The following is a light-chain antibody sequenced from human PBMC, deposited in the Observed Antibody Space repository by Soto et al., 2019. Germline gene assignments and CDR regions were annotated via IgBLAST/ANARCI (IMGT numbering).Light chain of an antibody. CDR1: QNISSY. V-gene: IGKV3-20*01. CDR2: GTF. Sequence: IVLTQSPATLSLSPGNRATLSCRASQNISSYLIWYQQKPGQSPRVLIYGTFSRATGIPDRFSGSGSGTDFTLTISRLEPEDFAVYYCHQYSSSPQTFGQGTKVDIK. J-gene: IGKJ1*01. CDR3: HQYSSSPQT.